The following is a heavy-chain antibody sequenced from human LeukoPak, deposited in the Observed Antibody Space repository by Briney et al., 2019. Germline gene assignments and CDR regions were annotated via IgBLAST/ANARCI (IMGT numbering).Heavy chain of an antibody. V-gene: IGHV3-23*01. CDR2: ISGRGDRT. Sequence: GGSLRLSCAASGFTFTSYAMSWVRQAPGKGLEWVSAISGRGDRTYYADSVKGRFTISRDNSKNTLYLQMNSLRAEDTAVYYCAKEQSSSGFFDYWGQGTLVTVSS. CDR3: AKEQSSSGFFDY. J-gene: IGHJ4*02. D-gene: IGHD6-6*01. CDR1: GFTFTSYA.